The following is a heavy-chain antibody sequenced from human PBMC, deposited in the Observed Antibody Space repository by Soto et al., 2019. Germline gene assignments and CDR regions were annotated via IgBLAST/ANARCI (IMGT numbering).Heavy chain of an antibody. CDR2: INAGNGNT. D-gene: IGHD5-18*01. CDR1: GYTFTSYA. J-gene: IGHJ6*02. V-gene: IGHV1-3*01. Sequence: VASVKVSCKASGYTFTSYAMHWVRQAPGQRLEWMGWINAGNGNTKYSQKFQGRVTITRDTSASTAYMELSSLRSEDTAVYYCARGWDTAMVYYYYYGMDVWRQGTTVTVSS. CDR3: ARGWDTAMVYYYYYGMDV.